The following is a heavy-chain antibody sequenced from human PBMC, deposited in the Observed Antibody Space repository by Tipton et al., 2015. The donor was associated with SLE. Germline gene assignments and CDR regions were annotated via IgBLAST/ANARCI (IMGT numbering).Heavy chain of an antibody. CDR2: IYYTGNT. V-gene: IGHV4-59*08. CDR3: ARHSWEQPFDN. Sequence: LRLSCAASGFTFSSYWMSWVRQAPGKGLEWIGHIYYTGNTNYNPSLESRVTISVDTSKNQFSLKLTSVTAADTAVYYCARHSWEQPFDNWGQGTLVTVSS. D-gene: IGHD1/OR15-1a*01. CDR1: GFTFSSYW. J-gene: IGHJ4*02.